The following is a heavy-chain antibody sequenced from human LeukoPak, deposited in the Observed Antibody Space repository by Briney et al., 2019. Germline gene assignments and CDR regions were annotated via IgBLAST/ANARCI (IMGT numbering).Heavy chain of an antibody. V-gene: IGHV4-59*01. J-gene: IGHJ4*02. CDR1: GGSFSGYY. D-gene: IGHD3-3*01. Sequence: PSETLSLTCAVYGGSFSGYYWSWIRQPPGKGLEWIGYIYYSGSTNYNPSLKSRVTISVDTSKNQFSLKLSSVTAADTAVYYCARERYFWSGYYLDYWGQGTLVTVSS. CDR2: IYYSGST. CDR3: ARERYFWSGYYLDY.